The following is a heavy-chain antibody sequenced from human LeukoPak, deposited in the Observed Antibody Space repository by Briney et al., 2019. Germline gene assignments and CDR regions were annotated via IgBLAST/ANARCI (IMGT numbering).Heavy chain of an antibody. CDR3: ARVSLYQWELLGGGFDY. D-gene: IGHD1-26*01. CDR2: IYHSGST. Sequence: PSETLSLTCTVSGGSISSGGYYWSWIRQPPGKGLEWIGYIYHSGSTYYNPSLKSRVTISVDRSKNQFSLKLSSVTAADTAVYYCARVSLYQWELLGGGFDYWGQGTLVTVSS. J-gene: IGHJ4*02. V-gene: IGHV4-30-2*01. CDR1: GGSISSGGYY.